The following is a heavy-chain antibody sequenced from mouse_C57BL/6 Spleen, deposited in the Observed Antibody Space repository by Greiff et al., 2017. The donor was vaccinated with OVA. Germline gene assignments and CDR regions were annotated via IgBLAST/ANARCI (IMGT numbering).Heavy chain of an antibody. Sequence: EVQGVESGGGLVKPGGSLKLSCAASGFTFSSYAMSWVRQTPEKRLEWVATISDGGSYTYYPENVKGRFTISRDNAKNNLYLQMSHLKSEDTAMYYCARAGVYFDYWGQGTTLTVSS. J-gene: IGHJ2*01. CDR3: ARAGVYFDY. V-gene: IGHV5-4*01. CDR2: ISDGGSYT. CDR1: GFTFSSYA.